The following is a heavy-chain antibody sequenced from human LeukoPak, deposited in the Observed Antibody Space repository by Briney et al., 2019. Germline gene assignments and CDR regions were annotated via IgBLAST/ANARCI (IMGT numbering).Heavy chain of an antibody. J-gene: IGHJ5*02. CDR3: ARDQEGPWFDP. CDR1: GGSINSYY. CDR2: IYTSGST. V-gene: IGHV4-4*07. Sequence: SETLSLTCTISGGSINSYYWSWIRQPAGKGLEWIGRIYTSGSTNYNPSLKSRVTMSVGTSKNQFSLKLSSVTAADTAVYYCARDQEGPWFDPWGQGTLVTVSS.